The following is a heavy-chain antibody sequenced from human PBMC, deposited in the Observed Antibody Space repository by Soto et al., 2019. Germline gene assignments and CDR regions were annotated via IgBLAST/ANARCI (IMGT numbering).Heavy chain of an antibody. V-gene: IGHV4-59*08. CDR3: ARHDPGYYFDY. CDR1: GGSISSYC. J-gene: IGHJ4*02. Sequence: PLEILSLTCTVSGGSISSYCWSWIRQPPGKGLEWIGYIYYSGSTNYNPPLKSRVTISVDTSKNQFSLKLSSVTAADTAVYYCARHDPGYYFDYWGQGTLVTVSS. D-gene: IGHD3-10*01. CDR2: IYYSGST.